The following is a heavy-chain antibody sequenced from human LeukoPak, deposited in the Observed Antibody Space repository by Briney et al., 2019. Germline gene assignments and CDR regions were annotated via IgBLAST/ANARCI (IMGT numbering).Heavy chain of an antibody. CDR1: GFTFSSYE. CDR3: ARDSPPYYYDSSGSNYFDY. Sequence: PGGSLRLSCAASGFTFSSYEMNWVRQAPGKGLEWVSYISSSGSTIYYADSVKGRFTISRDNAKNSLYLQMNSLRAEDTAVYYCARDSPPYYYDSSGSNYFDYWGQGTLVTVSS. J-gene: IGHJ4*02. V-gene: IGHV3-48*03. CDR2: ISSSGSTI. D-gene: IGHD3-22*01.